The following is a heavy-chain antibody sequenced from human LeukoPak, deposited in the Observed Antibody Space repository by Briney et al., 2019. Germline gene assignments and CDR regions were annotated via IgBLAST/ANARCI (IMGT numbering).Heavy chain of an antibody. J-gene: IGHJ4*02. CDR2: MNPNSGNT. D-gene: IGHD3-22*01. CDR3: AGYYYDSSGYNFDY. CDR1: GYTFTSYD. Sequence: ASVKVSCKASGYTFTSYDINWVRQATGQGLEWMGWMNPNSGNTGYAQKFQGRVTITADKSTSTAYMELSSLRSEDTAVYYCAGYYYDSSGYNFDYWGQGTLVTVSS. V-gene: IGHV1-8*01.